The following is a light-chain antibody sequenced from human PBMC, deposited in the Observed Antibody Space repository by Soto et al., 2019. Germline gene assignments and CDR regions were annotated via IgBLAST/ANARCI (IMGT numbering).Light chain of an antibody. J-gene: IGLJ3*02. CDR2: LDRSGSY. V-gene: IGLV4-60*02. Sequence: QLVLTQSSSASASLGSSVKLTCILSSGHSTYIIAWHQQQPGKAPRFLMTLDRSGSYNRGSGVPDRFSGSSSGADRSLTISPLQFEDEGDYYCETWYSNTHKVFGGGTKLTVL. CDR1: SGHSTYI. CDR3: ETWYSNTHKV.